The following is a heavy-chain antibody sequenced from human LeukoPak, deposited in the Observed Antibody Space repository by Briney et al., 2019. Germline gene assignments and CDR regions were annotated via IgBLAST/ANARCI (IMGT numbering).Heavy chain of an antibody. CDR2: ISVSADST. CDR1: GFTFRSYA. Sequence: GWSLRLSYAASGFTFRSYAMSWVRQAPGKGLEGVSAISVSADSTYYADSVKGRFTISSDNSRNTLYLQMNSLRADDTAVYYCAKDREYTGSYYLYFDYWGQGTLVTVSS. J-gene: IGHJ4*02. CDR3: AKDREYTGSYYLYFDY. V-gene: IGHV3-23*01. D-gene: IGHD1-26*01.